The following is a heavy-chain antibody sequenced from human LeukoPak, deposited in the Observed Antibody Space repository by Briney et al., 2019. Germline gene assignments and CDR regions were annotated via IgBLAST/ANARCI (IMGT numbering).Heavy chain of an antibody. CDR1: GXTFSTYA. Sequence: GGSLRLSCAASGXTFSTYAMSWVRQAPGKGLEWVSGLTGGGSGTSYADSVKGRFTISRDNSKNTLYLQMNSLRAEDTAVYYCAKDKGAVTGTFDYWGQGTLVTVSS. CDR2: LTGGGSGT. J-gene: IGHJ4*02. CDR3: AKDKGAVTGTFDY. D-gene: IGHD1-14*01. V-gene: IGHV3-23*01.